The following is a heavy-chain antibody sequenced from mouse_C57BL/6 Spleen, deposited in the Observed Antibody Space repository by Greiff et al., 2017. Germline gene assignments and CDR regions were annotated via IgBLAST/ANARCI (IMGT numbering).Heavy chain of an antibody. J-gene: IGHJ1*03. Sequence: QVQLKQSGAELARPGASVKLSCQASGYTFTSSGLSWVKQRTGQGLEWIGEIYPRSGNTYYNEKFKGKATLTADKSSSTAYMELRSLTSEDSAVYCGARSTTVVARYFDGWGTGTTVTVSS. V-gene: IGHV1-81*01. D-gene: IGHD1-1*01. CDR2: IYPRSGNT. CDR1: GYTFTSSG. CDR3: ARSTTVVARYFDG.